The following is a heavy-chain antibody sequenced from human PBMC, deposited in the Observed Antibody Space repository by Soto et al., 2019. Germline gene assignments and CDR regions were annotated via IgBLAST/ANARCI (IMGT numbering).Heavy chain of an antibody. J-gene: IGHJ4*02. CDR1: GGSISSYY. CDR3: ASGAYSGSYGY. D-gene: IGHD1-26*01. Sequence: QVQLQESGPGLVKPSETLSLTCTVSGGSISSYYWSWIRQPPGKGLEWIGYIYYSGSTNYNPSLKSRVTISVDTSKNQFSLKLSSVTAADTAVYYCASGAYSGSYGYWGQGTLVTVSS. CDR2: IYYSGST. V-gene: IGHV4-59*01.